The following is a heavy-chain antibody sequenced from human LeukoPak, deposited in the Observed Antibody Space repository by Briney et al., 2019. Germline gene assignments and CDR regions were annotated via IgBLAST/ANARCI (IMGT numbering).Heavy chain of an antibody. Sequence: PGGSLRLSCAASGFTFYNAWMSWVRQAPGKGLEWVARIRSKTDGGETDYAAPVKDRFTISRDDSKSTLYLQMNSLKTENTAVYYCTPANAFPTSKLRQWGQGTLVTVSS. J-gene: IGHJ1*01. CDR3: TPANAFPTSKLRQ. D-gene: IGHD3-3*01. CDR1: GFTFYNAW. V-gene: IGHV3-15*01. CDR2: IRSKTDGGET.